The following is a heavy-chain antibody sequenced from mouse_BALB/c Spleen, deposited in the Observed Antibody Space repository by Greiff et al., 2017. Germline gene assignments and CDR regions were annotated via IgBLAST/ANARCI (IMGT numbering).Heavy chain of an antibody. CDR3: ARSDRYDGDWYFDV. J-gene: IGHJ1*01. V-gene: IGHV5-17*02. CDR2: ISSGSSTI. CDR1: GFTFTSFG. D-gene: IGHD2-14*01. Sequence: EVQLVESGGGLVQPGGSRKLSCAASGFTFTSFGMHWVRQAPEKGLEWVAYISSGSSTIYYADTVKGRFTISRDNPKNTLFLQMTSLRSEDTAMYYCARSDRYDGDWYFDVWGAGTTVTVSS.